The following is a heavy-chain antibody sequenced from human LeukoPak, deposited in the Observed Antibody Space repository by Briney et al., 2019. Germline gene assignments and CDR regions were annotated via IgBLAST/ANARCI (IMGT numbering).Heavy chain of an antibody. CDR3: ARVGEFYGDYYYYYMDV. CDR2: INHSGIS. J-gene: IGHJ6*03. CDR1: GGSFKDYY. Sequence: TPSETLSLTCAVYGGSFKDYYWSWIRQSPGKGLEWIAEINHSGISNYNRSLKSRVTISVDTSKNQFSLKVSSVTAADTAVYYCARVGEFYGDYYYYYMDVWGKGTTVTIPS. D-gene: IGHD4-17*01. V-gene: IGHV4-34*01.